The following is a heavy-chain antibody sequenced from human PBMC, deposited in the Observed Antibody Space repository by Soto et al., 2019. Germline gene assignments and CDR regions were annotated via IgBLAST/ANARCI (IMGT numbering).Heavy chain of an antibody. J-gene: IGHJ2*01. CDR3: ARIDCGGNCYSRSWYFDI. D-gene: IGHD2-21*02. CDR1: GFTFSNYW. CDR2: IRQDGGDK. Sequence: EVQLVESGGGLVQPGGSLRLSCVASGFTFSNYWMGWVRQAPGKGLEWVANIRQDGGDKRDLDFVKGRFTMSRDNAQNSLYLELSSRRAEDTAVYYCARIDCGGNCYSRSWYFDIWGRGTLVTVSS. V-gene: IGHV3-7*03.